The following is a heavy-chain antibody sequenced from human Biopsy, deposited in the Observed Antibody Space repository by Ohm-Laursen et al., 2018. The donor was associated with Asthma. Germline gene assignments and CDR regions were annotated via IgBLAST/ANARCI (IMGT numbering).Heavy chain of an antibody. V-gene: IGHV1-3*04. CDR1: GYNFISFA. Sequence: ASVTVFCKASGYNFISFAIHWVRQAPGQRLEWMGWVNTGNGVTKYSQKFQGGVTITRKSSASPAYMELRSLRSEDTATYYCARTYYDFWTGKVKDVLGGWGQGTMATV. J-gene: IGHJ3*01. D-gene: IGHD3-3*01. CDR3: ARTYYDFWTGKVKDVLGG. CDR2: VNTGNGVT.